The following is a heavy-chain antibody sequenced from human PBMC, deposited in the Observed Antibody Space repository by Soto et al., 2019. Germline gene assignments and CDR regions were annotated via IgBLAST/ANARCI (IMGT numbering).Heavy chain of an antibody. CDR3: ARLQIYDSRAAPTPIFHP. Sequence: QLQESGPGLVKPSETLSLTCTVSGGSFTSTNYFWGWIRQPPGKGLEWIGYMYYNGNPFYSPSLKSRVHMSVDTSKRQFSLDLSSVTAADTAMYYCARLQIYDSRAAPTPIFHPWGLGAMVTVSS. CDR2: MYYNGNP. CDR1: GGSFTSTNYF. J-gene: IGHJ1*01. D-gene: IGHD3-22*01. V-gene: IGHV4-39*01.